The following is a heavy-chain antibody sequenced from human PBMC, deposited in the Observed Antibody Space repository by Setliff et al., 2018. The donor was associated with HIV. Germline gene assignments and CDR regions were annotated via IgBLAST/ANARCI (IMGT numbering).Heavy chain of an antibody. CDR3: ARAYSSSWLYDY. Sequence: SETLSLTCAVSGYSISSGYYWGWIRQPPGKGLEWIGSIYYSGSTNYNPSLKSRVTISVDTSKTQFSLKLSSVTAADTAVYYCARAYSSSWLYDYWGQGTLVTVSS. D-gene: IGHD6-13*01. V-gene: IGHV4-38-2*01. J-gene: IGHJ4*02. CDR1: GYSISSGYY. CDR2: IYYSGST.